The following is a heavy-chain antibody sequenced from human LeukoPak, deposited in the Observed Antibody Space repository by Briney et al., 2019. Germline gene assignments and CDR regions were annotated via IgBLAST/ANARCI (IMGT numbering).Heavy chain of an antibody. CDR1: RFTFSSYA. J-gene: IGHJ5*02. CDR2: ISGGGGST. V-gene: IGHV3-23*01. CDR3: AKYAGGLVS. Sequence: GGSLRLSCAASRFTFSSYAMSWLRQAPGKGLVWVSAISGGGGSTYCADSVKGRFTISRDNPKNTLYLQINSLRAEDTAVYYCAKYAGGLVSWGQGTLVTVSS. D-gene: IGHD2-21*01.